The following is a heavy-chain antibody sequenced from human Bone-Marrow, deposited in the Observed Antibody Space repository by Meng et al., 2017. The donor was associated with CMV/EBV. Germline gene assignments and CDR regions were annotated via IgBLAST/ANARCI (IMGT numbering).Heavy chain of an antibody. D-gene: IGHD2-2*01. V-gene: IGHV3-30*04. CDR3: AREYCSSTSCYPDAFAI. CDR1: GFTFNTYI. J-gene: IGHJ3*02. Sequence: GESLKISCAASGFTFNTYIMHWVRQAPGKGLEWVAVISYDGNNKYYADSVKGRFTISRDNSKNTLYLQMNSLRAEDTAVYYCAREYCSSTSCYPDAFAIWGQGHTVNVSS. CDR2: ISYDGNNK.